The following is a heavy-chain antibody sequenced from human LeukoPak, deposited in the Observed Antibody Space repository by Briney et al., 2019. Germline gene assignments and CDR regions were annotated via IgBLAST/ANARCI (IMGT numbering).Heavy chain of an antibody. CDR1: GGSISSSGFY. CDR3: ASEGRYYDSSGYYSETDAFDI. J-gene: IGHJ3*02. CDR2: IYYSGNT. Sequence: SETLSLTCSVPGGSISSSGFYWGWIRQPPGKGLEWIGSIYYSGNTYYNPSLKSRVTISVDTSKNQFSLKLSSVTAADTAVYYCASEGRYYDSSGYYSETDAFDIWGQGTMVTVSS. D-gene: IGHD3-22*01. V-gene: IGHV4-39*07.